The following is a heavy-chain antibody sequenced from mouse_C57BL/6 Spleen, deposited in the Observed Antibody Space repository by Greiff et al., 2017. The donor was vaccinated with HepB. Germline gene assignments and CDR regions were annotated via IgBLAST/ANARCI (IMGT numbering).Heavy chain of an antibody. CDR3: ARRDYGSSYWYFDV. V-gene: IGHV5-17*01. J-gene: IGHJ1*03. Sequence: EVKLVESGGGLVKPGGSLKLSCAASGFTFSDYGMHWVRQAPEKGLEWVAYISSGSSTNYYADTVKGRFTISRDNAKNTLFRQMTSLRSEDTAMYYCARRDYGSSYWYFDVWGTGTTVTVSS. CDR1: GFTFSDYG. D-gene: IGHD1-1*01. CDR2: ISSGSSTN.